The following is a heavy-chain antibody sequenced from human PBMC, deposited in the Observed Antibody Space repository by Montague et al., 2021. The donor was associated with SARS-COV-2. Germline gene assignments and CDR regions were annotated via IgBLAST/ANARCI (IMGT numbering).Heavy chain of an antibody. J-gene: IGHJ6*03. CDR2: INHGGST. V-gene: IGHV4-34*01. CDR3: ARLRDGVVPSPILGVGPFYSYYYMDV. Sequence: SETLSLTCAVHGSSFSGYYWNWIRQSPGKGLEWIGEINHGGSTKFSPSLKGRLTILTDTSKNQFSLKLTSVAAADTAVYYCARLRDGVVPSPILGVGPFYSYYYMDVWGRGTPVTVSS. CDR1: GSSFSGYY. D-gene: IGHD3-10*01.